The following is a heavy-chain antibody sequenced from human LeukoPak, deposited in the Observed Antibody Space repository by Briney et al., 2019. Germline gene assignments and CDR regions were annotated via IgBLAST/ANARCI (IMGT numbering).Heavy chain of an antibody. V-gene: IGHV3-23*01. CDR3: AKSTWFGESPNWFDP. Sequence: GGTLRLSCAASGFTFSSYGMSWVRKAPGKGLEWVSAISGSGGSTYYADSVKGRFTISRDNSKNTLYLQMNSLRAEDTAVYYCAKSTWFGESPNWFDPWGQGTLVTVSS. CDR1: GFTFSSYG. CDR2: ISGSGGST. D-gene: IGHD3-10*01. J-gene: IGHJ5*02.